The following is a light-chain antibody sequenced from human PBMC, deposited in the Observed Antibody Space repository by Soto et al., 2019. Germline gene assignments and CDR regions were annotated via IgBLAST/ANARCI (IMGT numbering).Light chain of an antibody. CDR2: DAS. CDR1: QSVSSSY. J-gene: IGKJ5*01. V-gene: IGKV3-20*01. Sequence: EIVLTQPPGTLSLSPGERATLSCRASQSVSSSYLTWYQQKPGQAPRLLIYDASSRATGIPDRFSGSGSGTDFTLTISRLEPEDFAVYYCQQYGSSPPITFGQGTRLEIK. CDR3: QQYGSSPPIT.